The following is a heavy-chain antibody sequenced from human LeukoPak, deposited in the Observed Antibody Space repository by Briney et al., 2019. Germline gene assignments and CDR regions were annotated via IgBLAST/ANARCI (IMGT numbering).Heavy chain of an antibody. CDR3: ANSYNGKIVPFDN. V-gene: IGHV4-4*09. Sequence: SETLSLTCTVSGASISNSYWNWVRQPPGKGLEWIGYVYSSGSTNYNPSLKSRVTISVGTSKNQFSLKMTSVTAADTAVYYCANSYNGKIVPFDNWGQGALVTVSS. CDR1: GASISNSY. CDR2: VYSSGST. D-gene: IGHD5-24*01. J-gene: IGHJ4*02.